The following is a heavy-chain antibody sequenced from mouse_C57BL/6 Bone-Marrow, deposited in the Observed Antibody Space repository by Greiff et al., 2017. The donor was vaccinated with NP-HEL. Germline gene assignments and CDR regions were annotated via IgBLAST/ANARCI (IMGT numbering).Heavy chain of an antibody. CDR3: TIKVITTVVAPKYFDV. Sequence: QVHVQQSGAELVRPGASVTLSCKASGYTFTDYEMHWVKQTPVHGLAWIGAIDPETGGTAYNPKFKGKAILTAAKSSSPAYMELRSLTSEDSAVYYCTIKVITTVVAPKYFDVWGTGTTVTVSS. D-gene: IGHD1-1*01. J-gene: IGHJ1*03. CDR2: IDPETGGT. V-gene: IGHV1-15*01. CDR1: GYTFTDYE.